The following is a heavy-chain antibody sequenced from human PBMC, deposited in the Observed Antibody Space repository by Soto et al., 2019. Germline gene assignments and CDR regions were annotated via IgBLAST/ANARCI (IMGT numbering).Heavy chain of an antibody. CDR3: TRLRGLGVVSPYFDY. D-gene: IGHD2-15*01. CDR2: ISYSGNT. J-gene: IGHJ4*02. V-gene: IGHV4-39*01. Sequence: QLQLQESGPGLVKPSETLSLTCTVSGDFISSDGHHWGWIRQPPGKGLEWIGSISYSGNTHYTPSLMRLVTISIDTSKNQFSLKLSSLTAADTAVYYCTRLRGLGVVSPYFDYWGQGALVTVSS. CDR1: GDFISSDGHH.